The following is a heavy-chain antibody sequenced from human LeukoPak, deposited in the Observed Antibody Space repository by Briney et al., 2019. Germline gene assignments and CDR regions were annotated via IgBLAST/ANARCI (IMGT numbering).Heavy chain of an antibody. CDR3: ASDVDTAMAHLDAFDI. J-gene: IGHJ3*02. CDR1: GYTFTGYY. CDR2: INPNSGGT. V-gene: IGHV1-2*02. D-gene: IGHD5-18*01. Sequence: VASVKVSCKASGYTFTGYYMHWVRQAPGQGLEWMGWINPNSGGTNYAQKFQGRVTMTRDTSISTAYMELSRLRSDDTAVYYCASDVDTAMAHLDAFDIWGQGTMVTVSS.